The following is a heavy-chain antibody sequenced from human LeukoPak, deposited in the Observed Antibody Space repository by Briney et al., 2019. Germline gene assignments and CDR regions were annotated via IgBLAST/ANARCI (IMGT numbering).Heavy chain of an antibody. D-gene: IGHD2-8*01. CDR2: INHSGST. CDR1: GGSFSGYY. CDR3: ARGHVGSYAYYYYYGMDV. J-gene: IGHJ6*02. V-gene: IGHV4-34*01. Sequence: PSETLSLTCAVYGGSFSGYYWSWIRQPPKKGLEWIGEINHSGSTNYNPSLKSRVTISVDTSKNLFSLKVRSVAAADTAVYYCARGHVGSYAYYYYYGMDVWGQGTTVTVSS.